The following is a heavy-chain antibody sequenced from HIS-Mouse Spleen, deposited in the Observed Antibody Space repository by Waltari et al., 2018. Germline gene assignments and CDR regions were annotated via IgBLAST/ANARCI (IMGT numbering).Heavy chain of an antibody. CDR2: IYYSGST. CDR3: ARGIAARPWFDP. J-gene: IGHJ5*02. D-gene: IGHD6-6*01. V-gene: IGHV4-31*01. Sequence: QVQLQESGPGLVKPSQTPSPTCTVSGGSISCGGYHCTCTRQHPGKGLEWIGYIYYSGSTSYDPSLKSLVTISVDTSKNQFSLKLSSVTAADTAVYYCARGIAARPWFDPWGQGTLVTVSS. CDR1: GGSISCGGYH.